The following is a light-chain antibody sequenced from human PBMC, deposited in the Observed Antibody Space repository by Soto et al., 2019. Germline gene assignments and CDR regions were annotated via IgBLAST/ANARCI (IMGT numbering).Light chain of an antibody. CDR3: QQCGNSPPWT. CDR1: QSVSSSY. Sequence: EIVLTQSPGTLSLSPGERATLSCRASQSVSSSYLAWYQQKPGQAPRLLIYGASSRATGIPDRFSGSGSETDFTLTNSRLEPEDFAVCYCQQCGNSPPWTFGQGTKVDIK. CDR2: GAS. V-gene: IGKV3-20*01. J-gene: IGKJ1*01.